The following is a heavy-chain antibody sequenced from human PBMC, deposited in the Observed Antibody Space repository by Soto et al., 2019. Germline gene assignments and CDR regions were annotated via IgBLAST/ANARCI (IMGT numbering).Heavy chain of an antibody. D-gene: IGHD2-2*01. Sequence: QVQLQESGPGLVKPSETLSLTCIVSGVSISSGYCTWIRQSPGKGLEGIGYISHSGLRLYRASLQSRLTMSVETSKNQFSLNLTSVTAADTAIYYCATSNTTCPGCYSWGQGTLVTVSS. V-gene: IGHV4-59*01. CDR1: GVSISSGY. CDR2: ISHSGLR. CDR3: ATSNTTCPGCYS. J-gene: IGHJ5*02.